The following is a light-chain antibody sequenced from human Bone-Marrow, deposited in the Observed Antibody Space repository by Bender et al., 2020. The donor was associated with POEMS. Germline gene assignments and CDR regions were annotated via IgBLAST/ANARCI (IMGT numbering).Light chain of an antibody. CDR1: ISNIGENT. V-gene: IGLV1-44*01. CDR2: NNF. CDR3: ASRDDSLNGNYV. J-gene: IGLJ1*01. Sequence: QSVLTQPPSASGTPGQRVSISCSGGISNIGENTVDWYRHLPGTAPRLLIFNNFQRPSGVPGRFSGSKSGASASLASSGLQSDDEGDYYCASRDDSLNGNYVFGTGTKVIVL.